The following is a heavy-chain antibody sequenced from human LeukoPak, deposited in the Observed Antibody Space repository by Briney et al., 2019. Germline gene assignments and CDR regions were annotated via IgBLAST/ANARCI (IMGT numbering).Heavy chain of an antibody. Sequence: ASVKVSCKASGYTFTSYDINWVRQATGQGLEWMGWMNPNSGNTGYAQKFQGRVTITRNTSISTAYMELSSLRSEDTAVYYCARVMEDIVVVPAAPGDYYYYMDVWGKGTTVTVSS. CDR1: GYTFTSYD. CDR3: ARVMEDIVVVPAAPGDYYYYMDV. D-gene: IGHD2-2*01. J-gene: IGHJ6*03. V-gene: IGHV1-8*03. CDR2: MNPNSGNT.